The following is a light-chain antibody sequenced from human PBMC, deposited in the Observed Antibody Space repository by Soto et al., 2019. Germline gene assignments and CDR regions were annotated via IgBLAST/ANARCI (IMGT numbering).Light chain of an antibody. CDR1: QSLLYNKTNND. Sequence: PLTLPVTPGEPASISCRSSQSLLYNKTNNDLDWYLQKPGQSPHLLIYFGSTRASGVPDRFSGSGSATDFTLKISRVEAEDVGTYYCMQALQGLTFGQGTRLEIK. CDR2: FGS. V-gene: IGKV2-28*01. J-gene: IGKJ5*01. CDR3: MQALQGLT.